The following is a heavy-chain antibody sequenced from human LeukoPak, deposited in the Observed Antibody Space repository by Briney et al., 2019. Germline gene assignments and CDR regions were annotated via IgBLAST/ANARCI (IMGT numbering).Heavy chain of an antibody. Sequence: SETLSLTCTVSGDSISNGGYYWSWIRQHPGKGLEWIGYIYYSGSTYYNPSLKSRVNISVDTSKNQFSLKLNSVTAADTAVYYCARAPTYSGSHYWGQGTLVTVSS. D-gene: IGHD1-26*01. CDR3: ARAPTYSGSHY. CDR1: GDSISNGGYY. V-gene: IGHV4-31*03. CDR2: IYYSGST. J-gene: IGHJ4*02.